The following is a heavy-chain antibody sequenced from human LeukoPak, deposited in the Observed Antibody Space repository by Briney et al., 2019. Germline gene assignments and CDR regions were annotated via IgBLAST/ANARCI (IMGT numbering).Heavy chain of an antibody. CDR3: ARWSLLLPGVFDI. D-gene: IGHD3-22*01. CDR1: GGSISIYY. V-gene: IGHV4-59*01. Sequence: PGETLSLTCTLSGGSISIYYGMWLRQPPGKGRECIGYTYYSGSTSYNASLKSRVTISVDTSKYQFTLKLSSVPAADTAVYYCARWSLLLPGVFDIWGERTMVTVSS. CDR2: TYYSGST. J-gene: IGHJ3*02.